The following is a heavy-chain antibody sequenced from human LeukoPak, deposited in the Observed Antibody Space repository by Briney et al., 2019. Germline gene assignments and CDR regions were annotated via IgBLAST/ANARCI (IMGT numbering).Heavy chain of an antibody. V-gene: IGHV4-59*08. Sequence: SETLSLTCTVSGGSTSSDYWSWIRQSPGKGLEWVGYVYNSGDTGKNPSLKSRVTILLDTSKSQCSLKLTSVSAAVTAVYYCARLKLGAYFDLWGRGTLVTVSS. CDR2: VYNSGDT. CDR1: GGSTSSDY. CDR3: ARLKLGAYFDL. J-gene: IGHJ2*01. D-gene: IGHD3-16*01.